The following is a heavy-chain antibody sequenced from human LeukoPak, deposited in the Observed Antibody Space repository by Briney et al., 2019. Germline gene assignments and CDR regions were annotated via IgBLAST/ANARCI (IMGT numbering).Heavy chain of an antibody. V-gene: IGHV4-59*01. J-gene: IGHJ4*02. CDR3: ARGVRSAAGGAPLFDY. CDR2: IYYSGST. D-gene: IGHD2-8*02. Sequence: SETLSLTCTVYGGSISSYYWSWIRQPPGKGLEWIGYIYYSGSTNYNPSLKSRVTISVDTSKNQFSLKLSSVTAADTAVYYCARGVRSAAGGAPLFDYWGQGTLVTVSS. CDR1: GGSISSYY.